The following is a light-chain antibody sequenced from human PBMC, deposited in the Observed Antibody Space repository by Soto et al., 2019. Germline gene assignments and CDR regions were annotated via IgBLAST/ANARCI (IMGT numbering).Light chain of an antibody. Sequence: QSALTQPPSASGSPGQSVTLSCTGASSNVGVYNYVSWYQQHPGKAPKLIICEVTKRPSGVPDRFSGSKSGNTASLTVSGLQAEDEADYYCSTYGGSNNLLFGGGTKLTVL. CDR2: EVT. CDR1: SSNVGVYNY. J-gene: IGLJ2*01. V-gene: IGLV2-8*01. CDR3: STYGGSNNLL.